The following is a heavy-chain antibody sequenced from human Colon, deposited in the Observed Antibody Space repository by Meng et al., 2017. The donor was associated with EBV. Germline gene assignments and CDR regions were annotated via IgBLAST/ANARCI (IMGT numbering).Heavy chain of an antibody. V-gene: IGHV4-31*03. CDR2: IYYSGST. Sequence: QLQGPGPGLGKPLHTLSLTCTFSGGSVSSGGYYWTWIRQHPGKGLEWFGHIYYSGSTFYNPSLKRRVIISIDTSKNQFSLNLRSVTAADTAVYYCARVSSGWDYFDYWGQGTLVTVSS. D-gene: IGHD6-19*01. CDR1: GGSVSSGGYY. CDR3: ARVSSGWDYFDY. J-gene: IGHJ4*02.